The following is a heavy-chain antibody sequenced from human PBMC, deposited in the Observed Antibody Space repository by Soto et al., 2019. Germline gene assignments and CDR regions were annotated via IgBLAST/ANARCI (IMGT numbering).Heavy chain of an antibody. D-gene: IGHD2-2*01. CDR2: ISSSSSTI. V-gene: IGHV3-48*01. Sequence: GGSLRLSCAASGFTFSSYSMNWVRQAPGKGLEWVSYISSSSSTIYYADSVKGRFAISRDNAKNSLYLQMNSLRAEDTAVYYCARDDIVVVPAAMDPYYYYYMDVWGKGTTVTVSS. J-gene: IGHJ6*03. CDR3: ARDDIVVVPAAMDPYYYYYMDV. CDR1: GFTFSSYS.